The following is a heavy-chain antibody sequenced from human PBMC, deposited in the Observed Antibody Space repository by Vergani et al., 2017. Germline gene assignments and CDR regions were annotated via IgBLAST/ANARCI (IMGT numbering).Heavy chain of an antibody. Sequence: EVQLLESGGGLVQPGGSLRLSCAASGFTFSSYAMSWVRQAPGKGREWVSAISGSGGSTYYAYSVKGRFTISRDNSKNTLYLQMNSLRAEDTAVYYCAKRPWGSYGMDYWGQGTLVTVSS. D-gene: IGHD3-16*01. J-gene: IGHJ4*02. CDR2: ISGSGGST. CDR3: AKRPWGSYGMDY. V-gene: IGHV3-23*01. CDR1: GFTFSSYA.